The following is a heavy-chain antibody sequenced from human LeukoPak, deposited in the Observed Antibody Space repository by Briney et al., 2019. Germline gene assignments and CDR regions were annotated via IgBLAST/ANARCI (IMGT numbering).Heavy chain of an antibody. CDR1: GYTLTELS. V-gene: IGHV1-24*01. CDR3: ATTGRLAAAGTWCDP. J-gene: IGHJ5*02. CDR2: FDPEDGET. D-gene: IGHD6-13*01. Sequence: ASVKVSCKVSGYTLTELSMHWVRQAPGKGLEWMGGFDPEDGETIYAQKFQGRVTMTEDTSTDTAYMELSSLRSEDTAVYYCATTGRLAAAGTWCDPWGQGPLDTVPS.